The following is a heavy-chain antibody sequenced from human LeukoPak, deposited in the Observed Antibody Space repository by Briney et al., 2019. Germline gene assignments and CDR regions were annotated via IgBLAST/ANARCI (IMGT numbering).Heavy chain of an antibody. V-gene: IGHV4-59*01. CDR3: ERDECIAAQFDY. CDR1: GGSISSYY. Sequence: SETLSLTCTVSGGSISSYYWSWIRQPPGKGLEWIRYIYYSGNTDYNPALKSRVTMSMDTSTNQFSLKLRSVTAADTAIYYCERDECIAAQFDYWGRGALVTVSS. CDR2: IYYSGNT. D-gene: IGHD6-6*01. J-gene: IGHJ4*02.